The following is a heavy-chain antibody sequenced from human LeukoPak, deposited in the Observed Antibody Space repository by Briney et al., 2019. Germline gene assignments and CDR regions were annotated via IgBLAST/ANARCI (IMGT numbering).Heavy chain of an antibody. CDR1: GGSFSGYY. CDR3: ARVRTYYDILTGYYSSVGGLYYFDY. D-gene: IGHD3-9*01. CDR2: INHSGST. V-gene: IGHV4-34*01. J-gene: IGHJ4*02. Sequence: SETLSLTCAVYGGSFSGYYWSWIRQPPGKGLEWIGEINHSGSTNYNPSLKSRVTISVDTSKNQSSLKLSSVTAADTAVYYCARVRTYYDILTGYYSSVGGLYYFDYWGQGTLVTVSS.